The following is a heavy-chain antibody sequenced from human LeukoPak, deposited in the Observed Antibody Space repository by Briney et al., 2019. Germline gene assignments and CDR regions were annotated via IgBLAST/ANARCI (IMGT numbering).Heavy chain of an antibody. D-gene: IGHD6-19*01. CDR1: GYTFIAYY. CDR3: GSASSSGWFVYF. V-gene: IGHV1-2*02. J-gene: IGHJ4*02. Sequence: ASVKVSCKTSGYTFIAYYMHWVRQAPGQGLEWMGWIDPNSGVTDYAQNFQGRATLTRDTSISTAYMEMTSLRYDDTAVYYCGSASSSGWFVYFWGQGTLVTVSS. CDR2: IDPNSGVT.